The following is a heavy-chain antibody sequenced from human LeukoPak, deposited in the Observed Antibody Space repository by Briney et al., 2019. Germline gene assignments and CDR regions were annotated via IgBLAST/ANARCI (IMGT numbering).Heavy chain of an antibody. CDR2: ISYDGSNK. CDR3: AREYDSSGYYYGGYFDY. J-gene: IGHJ4*02. V-gene: IGHV3-30-3*01. D-gene: IGHD3-22*01. Sequence: PGRSLRLSCAASGFTFSSYAMHWVRQAPGKGLEWVAVISYDGSNKYYADSVKGRFTISRDNSKNTLYLQMNSLRAEDTAVYYCAREYDSSGYYYGGYFDYGGQGTLVTVSS. CDR1: GFTFSSYA.